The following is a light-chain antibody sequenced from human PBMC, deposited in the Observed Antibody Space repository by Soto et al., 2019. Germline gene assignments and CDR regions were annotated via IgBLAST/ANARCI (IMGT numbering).Light chain of an antibody. Sequence: DIQMTQSPSILSASVGDRVTITFRASQSISSWLAWYQQKPGKAPNLLIYKASHLENGVPSRFSGSGSGTEFTLTISSLQPEDFATYYCLQHNSYPLTFGGGTKVDIK. J-gene: IGKJ4*01. CDR2: KAS. V-gene: IGKV1-5*03. CDR3: LQHNSYPLT. CDR1: QSISSW.